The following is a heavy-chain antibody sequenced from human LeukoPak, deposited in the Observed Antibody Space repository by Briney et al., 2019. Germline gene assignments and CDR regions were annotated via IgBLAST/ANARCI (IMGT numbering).Heavy chain of an antibody. Sequence: PGGSLRLSCAASGFTFSSYSMNWVRQAPGKGLEWVSSISSSSSYIYYADSVKGRFTISRDNAKNSLYLQMNSLRAEDTAVYYCARAPDAYVWGSYRFRYYFDYWGQGTLVTVSS. V-gene: IGHV3-21*01. CDR3: ARAPDAYVWGSYRFRYYFDY. D-gene: IGHD3-16*02. CDR2: ISSSSSYI. CDR1: GFTFSSYS. J-gene: IGHJ4*02.